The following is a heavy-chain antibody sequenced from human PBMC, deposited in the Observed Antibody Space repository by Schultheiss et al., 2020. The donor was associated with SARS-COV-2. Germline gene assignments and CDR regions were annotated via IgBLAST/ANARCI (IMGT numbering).Heavy chain of an antibody. V-gene: IGHV3-49*04. CDR3: TSSSWYLYFDY. Sequence: GGSLRLSCAASGFTFSNYEMNWVRQAPGKGLEWVGFIRSKAYGGTTEYAASVKGRFTISRDDSKSIAYLQMNSLKTEDTAVYYCTSSSWYLYFDYWGQGTLVTVSS. J-gene: IGHJ4*02. CDR2: IRSKAYGGTT. CDR1: GFTFSNYE. D-gene: IGHD6-13*01.